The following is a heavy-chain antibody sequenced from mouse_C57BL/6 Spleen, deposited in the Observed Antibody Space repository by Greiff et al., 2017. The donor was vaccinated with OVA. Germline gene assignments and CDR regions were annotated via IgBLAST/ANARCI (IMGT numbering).Heavy chain of an antibody. Sequence: EVQGVESGPELVKPGASVKISCKASGYTFTDYNMDWVKQSHGKSLEWIGDINPNNGSTSYNQKFKGKATWTVDKSSSTAYMELPSLTSEATAVYYSAPRLLWIYYDCWGKGTTLTVAS. CDR2: INPNNGST. CDR3: APRLLWIYYDC. CDR1: GYTFTDYN. V-gene: IGHV1-18*01. J-gene: IGHJ2*01. D-gene: IGHD2-10*01.